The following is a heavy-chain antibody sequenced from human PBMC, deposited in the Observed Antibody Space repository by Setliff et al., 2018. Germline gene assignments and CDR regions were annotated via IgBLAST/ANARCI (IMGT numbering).Heavy chain of an antibody. CDR1: GYTFTGYH. CDR3: ARGKYDILTGEYYFDF. D-gene: IGHD3-9*01. Sequence: GASVKVSCKASGYTFTGYHIHWVRQAPGQGLEWMGCLNPNSGGTNSTRKFEGCVTMTRDTSISAAYMELSSLKSNDTAVYYCARGKYDILTGEYYFDFWGQGTLVTVSS. J-gene: IGHJ4*02. V-gene: IGHV1-2*04. CDR2: LNPNSGGT.